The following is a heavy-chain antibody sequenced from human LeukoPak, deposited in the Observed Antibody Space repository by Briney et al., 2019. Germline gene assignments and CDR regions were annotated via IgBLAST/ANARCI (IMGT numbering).Heavy chain of an antibody. CDR1: GFTFSDYY. CDR2: ISSSGRTI. J-gene: IGHJ4*02. V-gene: IGHV3-11*04. CDR3: ARDSSGWFYFDY. D-gene: IGHD6-19*01. Sequence: GGSLRLSCVASGFTFSDYYMNWVRQAPGKGLEWVSYISSSGRTIYYADSVKGRFTISRDNAKNSLYLQMNSLRAEDTAVYYCARDSSGWFYFDYWGQGTLVTVSS.